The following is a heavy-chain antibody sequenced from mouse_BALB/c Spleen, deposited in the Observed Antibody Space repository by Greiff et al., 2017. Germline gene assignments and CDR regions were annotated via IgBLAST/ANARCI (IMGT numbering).Heavy chain of an antibody. CDR2: IWAGGST. J-gene: IGHJ3*01. V-gene: IGHV2-9*02. CDR1: GFSLTSYG. D-gene: IGHD1-1*01. CDR3: AREAYGSSSFAY. Sequence: QVQLKQSGPGLVAPSQSLSITCTVSGFSLTSYGVHWVRQPPGKGLEWLGVIWAGGSTNYNSALMSRLSISKDNSKSQVFLKMNSLQTDDTAMYYCAREAYGSSSFAYWGQGTLVTVSA.